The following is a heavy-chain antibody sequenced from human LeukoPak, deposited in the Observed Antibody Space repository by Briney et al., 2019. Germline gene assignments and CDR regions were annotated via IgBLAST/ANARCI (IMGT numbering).Heavy chain of an antibody. CDR1: GFTFSTYG. V-gene: IGHV3-30*18. CDR3: AKDLGSSNTYYYDSSGYPLVDAFDI. D-gene: IGHD3-22*01. J-gene: IGHJ3*02. Sequence: PGRSLRLSCAASGFTFSTYGMHWVRQTPGKGLEWVAVISYDGSNKYYTDSVRGRFTISRDNSKNTLYLQMNSLRAEDTAVYYCAKDLGSSNTYYYDSSGYPLVDAFDIWGQGTMVTVSS. CDR2: ISYDGSNK.